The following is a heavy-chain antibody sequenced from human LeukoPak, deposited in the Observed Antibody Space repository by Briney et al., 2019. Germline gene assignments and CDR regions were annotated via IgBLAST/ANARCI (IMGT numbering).Heavy chain of an antibody. CDR2: IIPIFGTA. D-gene: IGHD3-22*01. Sequence: SVKVSCKASGGTFSSYAISWVRQAPGQGLEWMGGIIPIFGTANYAQKFQGRVTITADESTSTAYMELSSLRSEDTAAYYCARGDETYYYDSSGYRYFDYWGQGTLVTVSS. J-gene: IGHJ4*02. V-gene: IGHV1-69*13. CDR3: ARGDETYYYDSSGYRYFDY. CDR1: GGTFSSYA.